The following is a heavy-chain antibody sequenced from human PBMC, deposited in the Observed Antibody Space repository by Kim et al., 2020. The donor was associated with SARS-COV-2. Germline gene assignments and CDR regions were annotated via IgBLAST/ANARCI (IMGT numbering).Heavy chain of an antibody. CDR2: IYYSGST. CDR3: ARDIVVVVAATNYYYGMDV. J-gene: IGHJ6*01. CDR1: GGSISSYY. D-gene: IGHD2-15*01. Sequence: SETLSLTCTVSGGSISSYYWSWIRQPPGKGLEWIGYIYYSGSTNYNPSLKSRVTISVDTSKNQFSLKLSSVTAADTAVYYCARDIVVVVAATNYYYGMDV. V-gene: IGHV4-59*01.